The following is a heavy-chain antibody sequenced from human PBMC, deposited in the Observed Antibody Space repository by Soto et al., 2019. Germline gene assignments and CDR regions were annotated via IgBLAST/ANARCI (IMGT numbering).Heavy chain of an antibody. V-gene: IGHV3-30-3*01. CDR2: ISYDGSNK. CDR3: ARDSAASY. J-gene: IGHJ4*02. CDR1: GFTFGSYA. Sequence: PGGSLRLSCAASGFTFGSYAMHWVRQAPGKGLEWVAVISYDGSNKYYADSVKGRFTISRDNSKNTLYLQMNSLRAEDTAVYYCARDSAASYWGQGTLVIVSS. D-gene: IGHD5-18*01.